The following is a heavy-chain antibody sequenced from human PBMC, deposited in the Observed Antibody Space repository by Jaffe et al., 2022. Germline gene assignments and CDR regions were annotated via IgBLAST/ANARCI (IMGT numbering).Heavy chain of an antibody. J-gene: IGHJ3*02. V-gene: IGHV3-23*01. D-gene: IGHD3-10*01. CDR3: AKDLAHMVQGVIISLGAFDI. CDR1: GFTFSSYA. Sequence: EVQLLESGGGLVQPGGSLRLSCAASGFTFSSYAMSWVRQAPGKGLEWVSAISGSGGSTYYADSVKGRFTISRDNSKNTLYLQMNSLRAEDTAVYYCAKDLAHMVQGVIISLGAFDIWGQGTMVTVSS. CDR2: ISGSGGST.